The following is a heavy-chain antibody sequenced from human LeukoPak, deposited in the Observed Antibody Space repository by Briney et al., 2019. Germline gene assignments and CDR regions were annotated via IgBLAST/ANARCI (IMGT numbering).Heavy chain of an antibody. V-gene: IGHV3-74*01. Sequence: GGSLRLSCAASGFIFSNYWIQWVRQAPGKGLVWVLCINGDGSSTNYADSVKGRFTISRDNAKNTLYLQMSSLRAEDTALYYCASAITVAGSVGFDYWGQGTLVTVSS. J-gene: IGHJ4*02. CDR2: INGDGSST. D-gene: IGHD6-19*01. CDR3: ASAITVAGSVGFDY. CDR1: GFIFSNYW.